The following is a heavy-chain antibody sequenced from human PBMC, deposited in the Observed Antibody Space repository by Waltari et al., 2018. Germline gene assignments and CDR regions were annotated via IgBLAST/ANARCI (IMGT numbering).Heavy chain of an antibody. V-gene: IGHV4-61*02. J-gene: IGHJ4*02. CDR1: GGPISRGSSS. Sequence: QVQLQESGPGLVKPSQTLYLPCTVSGGPISRGSSSRSWIRQPAGKGLEWIGRIYTSGSTNYNPSLKSRVTISVDTSKNQFSLKLSSVTAADTAVYYCARGDGGYGHSGYWGQGTLVTVSS. D-gene: IGHD5-18*01. CDR2: IYTSGST. CDR3: ARGDGGYGHSGY.